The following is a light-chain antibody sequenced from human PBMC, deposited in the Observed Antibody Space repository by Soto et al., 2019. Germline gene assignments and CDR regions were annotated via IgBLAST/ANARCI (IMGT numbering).Light chain of an antibody. CDR3: QQYNNYPRT. CDR1: QSISSW. J-gene: IGKJ1*01. Sequence: DIQMTQSPSTLSASVGDTVTVTCRASQSISSWLAWYQQKPGKAPKFLIYDASSLESGVPSRFSGSGSGTEFTLTISNLQPDDFATYFCQQYNNYPRTFGQGTKVDIK. CDR2: DAS. V-gene: IGKV1-5*01.